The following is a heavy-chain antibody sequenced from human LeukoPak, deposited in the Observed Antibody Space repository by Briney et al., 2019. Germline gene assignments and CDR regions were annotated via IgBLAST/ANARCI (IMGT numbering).Heavy chain of an antibody. CDR3: ARHGLQRFDF. D-gene: IGHD2-2*01. Sequence: PSETLSLTCPVSGGSISNSSYYWGWVRQPPGKGLEWIGSVYYSGDTYNNPSLQSRLTVSIDTSKNQFSLQLSSVTAADTAVYFCARHGLQRFDFWGPGILVIVSS. V-gene: IGHV4-39*01. CDR2: VYYSGDT. CDR1: GGSISNSSYY. J-gene: IGHJ4*02.